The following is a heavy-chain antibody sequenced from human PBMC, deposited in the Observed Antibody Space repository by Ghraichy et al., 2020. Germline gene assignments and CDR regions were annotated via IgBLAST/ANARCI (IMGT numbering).Heavy chain of an antibody. Sequence: SETLSLTCAVYGGSFSGYYWSWIRQPPGKGLEWIGEINHSGSTNYNPSLKSRVTISVDTSKNQFSLKLSSVTAADTAVYYCARVGVYGVEDLGDWGQGTLVTVSS. CDR2: INHSGST. CDR3: ARVGVYGVEDLGD. D-gene: IGHD4-17*01. CDR1: GGSFSGYY. J-gene: IGHJ4*02. V-gene: IGHV4-34*01.